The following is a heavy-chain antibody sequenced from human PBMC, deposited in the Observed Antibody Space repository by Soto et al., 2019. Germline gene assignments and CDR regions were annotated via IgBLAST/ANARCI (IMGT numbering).Heavy chain of an antibody. CDR3: ARRPTVGVPRMDV. Sequence: GGSLRLSCAASGFTFSSYEMNWVRQAPGKGLEWVSYISSSGSTIYYADSVKGRFPISRDNAKNSLYLQMNSLRAEDTAVYYCARRPTVGVPRMDVWGQGTTVTVSS. D-gene: IGHD1-26*01. CDR1: GFTFSSYE. J-gene: IGHJ6*02. CDR2: ISSSGSTI. V-gene: IGHV3-48*03.